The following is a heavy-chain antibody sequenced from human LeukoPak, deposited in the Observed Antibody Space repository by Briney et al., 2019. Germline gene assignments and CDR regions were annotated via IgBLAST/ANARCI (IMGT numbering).Heavy chain of an antibody. CDR3: ARDNEVAARSFDY. CDR2: IHHSGDT. Sequence: PSETLSLTCTVSGGSISSGGYYWSWIRQPPGKGLEWIGYIHHSGDTYQNPSLKSRVTVSSDRSKNQFYLKLSSVTAADTAMYYCARDNEVAARSFDYWGQGTLVTVSS. J-gene: IGHJ4*02. CDR1: GGSISSGGYY. D-gene: IGHD6-6*01. V-gene: IGHV4-30-2*01.